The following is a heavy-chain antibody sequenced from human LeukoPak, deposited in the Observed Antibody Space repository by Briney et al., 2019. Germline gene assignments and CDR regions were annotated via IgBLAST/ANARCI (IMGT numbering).Heavy chain of an antibody. CDR2: INHSGST. CDR1: GGSISSKSYY. D-gene: IGHD5-18*01. Sequence: SETLSLTCTVSGGSISSKSYYWSWIRQPPGKGLEWIGEINHSGSTNYNPSLKSRVTISVDTSKNQFSLKLSSVTAADTAVYYCARATRRYGTPEDDYWGQGTLVTVSS. J-gene: IGHJ4*02. V-gene: IGHV4-39*07. CDR3: ARATRRYGTPEDDY.